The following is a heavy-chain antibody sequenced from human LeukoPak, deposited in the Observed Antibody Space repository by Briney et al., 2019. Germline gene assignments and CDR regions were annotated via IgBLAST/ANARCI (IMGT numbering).Heavy chain of an antibody. Sequence: TGGSLRLSCAASGFTFSSYGMHWVRQAPGKGLEWVSAISGSGGSTYYADSVKGRFTISRDNSKNTLYLQMNSLRAEDTAVYYCAKGSRTYYDILTGYYLPPAYDYWGQGTLVTVSS. D-gene: IGHD3-9*01. CDR2: ISGSGGST. CDR3: AKGSRTYYDILTGYYLPPAYDY. J-gene: IGHJ4*02. CDR1: GFTFSSYG. V-gene: IGHV3-23*01.